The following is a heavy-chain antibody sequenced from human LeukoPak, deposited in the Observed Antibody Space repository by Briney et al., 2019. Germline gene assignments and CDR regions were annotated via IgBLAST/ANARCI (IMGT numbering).Heavy chain of an antibody. V-gene: IGHV3-23*01. CDR2: ISGSGGST. D-gene: IGHD6-6*01. J-gene: IGHJ6*03. CDR1: GFTFSSYA. Sequence: GGSLRLSCAASGFTFSSYAMSWVRQAPGKGLEWVSAISGSGGSTYYADSVKGRFTISRDNSKNTPYLQMNSLRAEDTAVYYCAKDLVAARPSYYYMDVWGKGTTVTVSS. CDR3: AKDLVAARPSYYYMDV.